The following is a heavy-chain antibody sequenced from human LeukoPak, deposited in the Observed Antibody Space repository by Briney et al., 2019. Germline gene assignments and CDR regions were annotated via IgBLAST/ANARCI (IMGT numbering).Heavy chain of an antibody. D-gene: IGHD5-12*01. CDR2: IIPILGIA. Sequence: ASVKVSCKASGGTFSSYAISWVRQAPGQGLEWMGRIIPILGIANYAQKFQGRVTITADKSTSTAYMELSRLRSDDTAVYYCARSARRGYSGYGANYWGQGTLVTVSS. J-gene: IGHJ4*02. CDR1: GGTFSSYA. CDR3: ARSARRGYSGYGANY. V-gene: IGHV1-69*04.